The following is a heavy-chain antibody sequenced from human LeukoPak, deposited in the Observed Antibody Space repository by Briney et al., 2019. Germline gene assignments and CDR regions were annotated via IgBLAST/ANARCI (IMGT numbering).Heavy chain of an antibody. CDR2: IHPSGSP. J-gene: IGHJ4*02. D-gene: IGHD3-22*01. CDR3: ARGSSWLLPGSPYYFDY. Sequence: SETLSLSCGVYGGSFSGYYLTWIRQPPGKGLEWIGEIHPSGSPNYNPSLKSRVTISVDTSKNQFSLKLSSVTAADTAVYYCARGSSWLLPGSPYYFDYWGQGTLVTVSS. V-gene: IGHV4-34*01. CDR1: GGSFSGYY.